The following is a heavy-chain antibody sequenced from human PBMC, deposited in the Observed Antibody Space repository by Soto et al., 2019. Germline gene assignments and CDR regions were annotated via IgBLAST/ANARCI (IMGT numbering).Heavy chain of an antibody. CDR3: ARRGYCSGGSCYSGANLFDP. J-gene: IGHJ5*02. V-gene: IGHV4-39*01. CDR1: GGSISSSSYY. CDR2: IYYSGST. D-gene: IGHD2-15*01. Sequence: SETLSLTCTVSGGSISSSSYYWGWIRQPPGKGLEWIGSIYYSGSTYYNPSLKSRVTISVDTSKNQFSLKLSSVTAADTAVYYCARRGYCSGGSCYSGANLFDPWGKGTLVTVSS.